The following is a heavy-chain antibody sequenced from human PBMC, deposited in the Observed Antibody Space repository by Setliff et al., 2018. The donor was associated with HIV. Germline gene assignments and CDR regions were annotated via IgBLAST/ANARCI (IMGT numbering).Heavy chain of an antibody. Sequence: ASVKVSCKASGYMFTSYYMHWVRQAPGQGLEWMGIINPSGGSTSYAQKFQGRVTMTRDTYTSTVYMELSSLRSDDTAVYYCARDLRDGFEEWFSTLDDGMDVWGQGTTVTVYS. CDR3: ARDLRDGFEEWFSTLDDGMDV. CDR1: GYMFTSYY. CDR2: INPSGGST. J-gene: IGHJ6*02. V-gene: IGHV1-46*01. D-gene: IGHD3-3*01.